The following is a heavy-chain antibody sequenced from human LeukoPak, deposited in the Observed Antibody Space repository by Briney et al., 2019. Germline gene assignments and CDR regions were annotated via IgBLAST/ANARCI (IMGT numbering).Heavy chain of an antibody. CDR1: GYTFTGYY. CDR2: INPNSGGT. D-gene: IGHD1-26*01. J-gene: IGHJ3*02. Sequence: ASVKVSCKASGYTFTGYYMHWVRQAPGQGLEWMGWINPNSGGTNYAQKFQGWVTMTRDTSISTAYMELSRLRSDDTAVYYCARDWATLPGWGDAFDIWGQGTMVTDSS. V-gene: IGHV1-2*04. CDR3: ARDWATLPGWGDAFDI.